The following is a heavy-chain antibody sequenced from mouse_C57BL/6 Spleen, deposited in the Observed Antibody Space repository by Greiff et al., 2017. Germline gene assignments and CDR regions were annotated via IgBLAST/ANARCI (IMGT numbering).Heavy chain of an antibody. CDR3: ASRPVVATRAMDY. J-gene: IGHJ4*01. Sequence: EVKLVESGGGLVKPGGSLKLSCAASGFTFSDYGMHWVRQAPEKGLEWVAYISSGSSTIYYADTVKGRFTISRGNAKNTLFLQMTSLRSEDTAMYYCASRPVVATRAMDYWGQGTSVTVSS. CDR1: GFTFSDYG. CDR2: ISSGSSTI. V-gene: IGHV5-17*01. D-gene: IGHD1-1*01.